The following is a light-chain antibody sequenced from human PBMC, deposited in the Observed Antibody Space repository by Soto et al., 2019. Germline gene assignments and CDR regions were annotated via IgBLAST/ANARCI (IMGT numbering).Light chain of an antibody. V-gene: IGKV1-39*01. Sequence: IQMTQSPSSLSASVGDRISITCRASQTIGTYLNWYQQIPGKPPKLLIYASSSLHTGVPSRISGSRSGTHFTLTINSLQPEDFGTYYCQQSLNLPRTFGPGTRVE. CDR1: QTIGTY. CDR2: ASS. J-gene: IGKJ1*01. CDR3: QQSLNLPRT.